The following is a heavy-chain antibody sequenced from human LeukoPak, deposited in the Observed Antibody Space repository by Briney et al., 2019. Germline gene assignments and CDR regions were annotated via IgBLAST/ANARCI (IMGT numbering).Heavy chain of an antibody. D-gene: IGHD6-13*01. V-gene: IGHV4-34*01. CDR3: ARVTGYRIEDYFDY. CDR1: GGSFSGYY. Sequence: SETLSLTCAVYGGSFSGYYWSWIRQPPGKGLEWIGEINHSGSTNYNPSLKSRVTISVETSKNEFSLKLRSVTAADTAVYYCARVTGYRIEDYFDYWGQGTLVTVSS. J-gene: IGHJ4*02. CDR2: INHSGST.